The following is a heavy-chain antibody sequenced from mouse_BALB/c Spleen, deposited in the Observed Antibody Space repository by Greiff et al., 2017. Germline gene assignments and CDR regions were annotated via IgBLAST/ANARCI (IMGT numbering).Heavy chain of an antibody. V-gene: IGHV5-6-5*01. Sequence: EVHLVESGGGLVKPGGSLKLSCAASGFTFSSYAMSWVRQTPEKRLEWVASISSGGSTYYPDSVKGRFTISRDNARNILYLQMSSLRSEDTAMYYCARGKIYDGYYVGAMDYWGQGTSVTVSS. D-gene: IGHD2-3*01. J-gene: IGHJ4*01. CDR3: ARGKIYDGYYVGAMDY. CDR2: ISSGGST. CDR1: GFTFSSYA.